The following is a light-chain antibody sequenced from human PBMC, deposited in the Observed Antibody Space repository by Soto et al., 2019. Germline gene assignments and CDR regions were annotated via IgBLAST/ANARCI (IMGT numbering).Light chain of an antibody. Sequence: QSALTQPASVSGSPGQSITISCTGTSSDVGGYNYVSWYQQHPGKAPKLMIYEVSNRPSGVSNRFSGSKSGNTASLTISGLQAEDEADCYCSSYTSSSTLSFGTGTKLTVL. CDR2: EVS. CDR1: SSDVGGYNY. CDR3: SSYTSSSTLS. J-gene: IGLJ1*01. V-gene: IGLV2-14*01.